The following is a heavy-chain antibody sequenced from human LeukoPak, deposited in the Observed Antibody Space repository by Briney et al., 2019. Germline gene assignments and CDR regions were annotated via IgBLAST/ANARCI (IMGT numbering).Heavy chain of an antibody. CDR1: GGSFSGYY. J-gene: IGHJ4*02. CDR3: ARLGPYYDYVWGSYRMPYYFDY. CDR2: INHSGST. D-gene: IGHD3-16*02. Sequence: SETLSLTCAVYGGSFSGYYWSWIRQPPGKRLEWIGEINHSGSTNYNPPLKSRVTISVDTSKNQFSLKLSSVTAADTAVYYCARLGPYYDYVWGSYRMPYYFDYWGQGTLVTVSS. V-gene: IGHV4-34*01.